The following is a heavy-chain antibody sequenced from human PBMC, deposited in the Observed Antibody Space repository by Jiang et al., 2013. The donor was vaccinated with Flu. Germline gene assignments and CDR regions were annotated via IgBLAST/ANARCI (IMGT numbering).Heavy chain of an antibody. Sequence: TVSGDSVSSTTYYWGWIRQPPGKGLEWIGSIYYNGDTYYSPSLKSRVTISVDTSKSQFSLNLNSVTAADTAIYYCARERGRFCSGGSCQRGTFDMWGQGTMVTVSS. J-gene: IGHJ3*02. D-gene: IGHD2-15*01. V-gene: IGHV4-39*07. CDR3: ARERGRFCSGGSCQRGTFDM. CDR1: GDSVSSTTYY. CDR2: IYYNGDT.